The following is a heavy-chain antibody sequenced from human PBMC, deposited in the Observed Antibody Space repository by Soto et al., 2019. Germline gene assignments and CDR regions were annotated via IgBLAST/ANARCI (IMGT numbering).Heavy chain of an antibody. Sequence: PGGSLRLSCVASGFTFSDYYMSWIRQAPGKGLEWISYISASGANIYYADSVQGSFTISRDNAKSSVQLHMSSLTADDTAVYYCASPGVSVSGEGVWGQGTLVTVSS. D-gene: IGHD1-1*01. CDR3: ASPGVSVSGEGV. CDR1: GFTFSDYY. CDR2: ISASGANI. V-gene: IGHV3-11*01. J-gene: IGHJ4*02.